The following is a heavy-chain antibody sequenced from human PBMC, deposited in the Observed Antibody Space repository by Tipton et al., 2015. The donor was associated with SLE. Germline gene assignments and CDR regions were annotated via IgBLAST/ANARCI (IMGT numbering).Heavy chain of an antibody. CDR3: ARRDSNGYFAY. Sequence: TLSLTCAVYGGSFSGYYWSWIRQPPGKGLEWIGEITHSGRTNYNPSLKSRLTISVDTSKNQFSLKLSSATAADTALYYCARRDSNGYFAYWGQGTLVTVSS. V-gene: IGHV4-34*01. D-gene: IGHD3-22*01. J-gene: IGHJ4*02. CDR2: ITHSGRT. CDR1: GGSFSGYY.